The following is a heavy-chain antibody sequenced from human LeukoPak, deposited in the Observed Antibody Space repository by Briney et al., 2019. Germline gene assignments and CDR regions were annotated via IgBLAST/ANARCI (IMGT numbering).Heavy chain of an antibody. CDR3: ARLGATSAACIY. J-gene: IGHJ4*02. Sequence: GGSLRLSCAASGFTFSTYWMSWVRQAPGKGLEWVANIRQDGSEKYYVDSVKGRFTISRDNAKNSLYLQMDSLRAEDTAVYYCARLGATSAACIYWGQGTLVTVSS. V-gene: IGHV3-7*01. CDR2: IRQDGSEK. CDR1: GFTFSTYW. D-gene: IGHD1-26*01.